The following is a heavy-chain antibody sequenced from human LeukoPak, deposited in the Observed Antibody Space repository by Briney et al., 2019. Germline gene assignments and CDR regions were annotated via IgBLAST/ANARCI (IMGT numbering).Heavy chain of an antibody. CDR3: VTSYGSSWLRFDY. J-gene: IGHJ4*02. CDR1: GGSITGGDYY. Sequence: SETLSLTCTVSGGSITGGDYYWSWIRQPPGKGLEWIGYINYSGTTYYNPSLKSRVTMSVDTSNNQLSLKLSSVTTADTSMYYCVTSYGSSWLRFDYWGQGTLVTVSS. D-gene: IGHD6-13*01. CDR2: INYSGTT. V-gene: IGHV4-30-4*01.